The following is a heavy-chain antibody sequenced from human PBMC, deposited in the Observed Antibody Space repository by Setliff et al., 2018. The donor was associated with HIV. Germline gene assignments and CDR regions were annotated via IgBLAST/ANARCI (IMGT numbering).Heavy chain of an antibody. CDR1: GFSISSNYY. J-gene: IGHJ4*02. V-gene: IGHV4-38-2*02. CDR3: ARDPRGILSPVPRGYFDY. CDR2: IYHSGTA. D-gene: IGHD3-22*01. Sequence: NPSETLSLTCNVSGFSISSNYYWGWVRQPPGRGLEWIGNIYHSGTAYYNPSFKTRVAISIDTSKNYVSLKLRSLTAADTAIYYCARDPRGILSPVPRGYFDYWGQGALVTVSS.